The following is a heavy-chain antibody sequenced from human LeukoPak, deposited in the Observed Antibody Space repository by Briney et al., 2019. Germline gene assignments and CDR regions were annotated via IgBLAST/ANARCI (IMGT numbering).Heavy chain of an antibody. V-gene: IGHV3-23*01. CDR3: AKDRKAYLVGATGYAFDI. Sequence: GGSLRLSCAASGFTFSSYAMSWVRQAPGKGLEWVSAISGSGGSTYYADSVKGRFTISRDNSKNTLYLQMNSLRAEDTAVYYCAKDRKAYLVGATGYAFDIWGQGTMVTVSS. J-gene: IGHJ3*02. D-gene: IGHD1-26*01. CDR2: ISGSGGST. CDR1: GFTFSSYA.